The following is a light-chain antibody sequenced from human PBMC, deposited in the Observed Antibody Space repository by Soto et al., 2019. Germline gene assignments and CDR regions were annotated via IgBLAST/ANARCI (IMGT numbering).Light chain of an antibody. CDR2: AAS. V-gene: IGKV1-39*01. J-gene: IGKJ4*01. CDR3: QQTRSYPST. Sequence: DIHFTQSPSSLSAAVGDRVTITCRASQSISSYLNWYQQKPGKAPKLLIYAASSLQSGVPPRFSGSGSGTDFTLTISSLQAEDFATYYCQQTRSYPSTFGGGTKVDIK. CDR1: QSISSY.